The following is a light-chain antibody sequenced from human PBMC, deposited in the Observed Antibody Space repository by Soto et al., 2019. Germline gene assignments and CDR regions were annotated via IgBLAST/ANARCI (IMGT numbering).Light chain of an antibody. CDR2: DAS. CDR1: QSISNW. V-gene: IGKV1-5*01. Sequence: DIQMTQSPSTLSASVGDRVTITCRASQSISNWLAWYQQKSGKAPKLLIYDASSLERGVPSRFSGSGSGTEFTLTINSLQPDVFATYYCQQYNSYSLWTFGQGTKVEIK. CDR3: QQYNSYSLWT. J-gene: IGKJ1*01.